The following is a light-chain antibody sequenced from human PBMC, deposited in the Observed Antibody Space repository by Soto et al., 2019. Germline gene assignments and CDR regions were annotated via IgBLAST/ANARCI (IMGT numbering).Light chain of an antibody. J-gene: IGKJ1*01. CDR1: RSVRSN. CDR2: GAS. Sequence: EIVLTQSPATLSLSPGERVTLSCKASRSVRSNLAWYQQKPGQAPRLLISGASTRATGITDRFSGSGSGTEFTLTINSLQSEDFAVYYCQQYNYWPGTFGQGTKVDIK. CDR3: QQYNYWPGT. V-gene: IGKV3-15*01.